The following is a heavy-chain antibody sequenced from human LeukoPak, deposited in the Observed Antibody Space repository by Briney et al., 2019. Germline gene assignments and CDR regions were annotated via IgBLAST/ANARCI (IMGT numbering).Heavy chain of an antibody. D-gene: IGHD4-23*01. CDR1: GFTFSSYA. V-gene: IGHV3-30-3*01. CDR3: ARDSLNNGGNSGGEVGAFDI. Sequence: PGGSLRLSCAASGFTFSSYAMHWVRQAPGKGLEWVAVISYDGSNKYYADSVKGRFTISRDNSKNTLYLQMNSLRAEDTAVYYCARDSLNNGGNSGGEVGAFDIWGQGTMVTVSS. J-gene: IGHJ3*02. CDR2: ISYDGSNK.